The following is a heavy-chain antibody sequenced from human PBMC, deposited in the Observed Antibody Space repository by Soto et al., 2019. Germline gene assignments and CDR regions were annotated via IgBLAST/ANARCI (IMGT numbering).Heavy chain of an antibody. V-gene: IGHV5-51*01. CDR1: GHTFTNYW. CDR2: IYPGDSDT. CDR3: AASIFYYGMDV. Sequence: GESLKISCKGSGHTFTNYWIGWVRQMPGKGLEWMGIIYPGDSDTKYNPSFQGQVTISADKSITTTYLQWSSLKASDTAIYYCAASIFYYGMDVWGQGTTVTVSS. J-gene: IGHJ6*02.